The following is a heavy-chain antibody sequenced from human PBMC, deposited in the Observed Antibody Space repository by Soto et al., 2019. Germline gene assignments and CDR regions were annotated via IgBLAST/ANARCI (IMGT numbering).Heavy chain of an antibody. Sequence: QEQLVQSGAEVRKPGSSVKVSCKASGGTFSSYAISWVRQAPGQGLEWMGGIIPIFGRPNYAQKFQGRVTITADDSTSSVYMELSSLRSEDTAVYYWARGRIKDSSAWFVRWVLDYWGQGTLVTVSS. D-gene: IGHD6-19*01. J-gene: IGHJ4*02. CDR2: IIPIFGRP. V-gene: IGHV1-69*01. CDR1: GGTFSSYA. CDR3: ARGRIKDSSAWFVRWVLDY.